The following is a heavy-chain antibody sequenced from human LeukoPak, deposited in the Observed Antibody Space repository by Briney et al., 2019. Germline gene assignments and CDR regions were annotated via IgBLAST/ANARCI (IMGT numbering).Heavy chain of an antibody. Sequence: SETLSLTCTVSGGSSSSYYWSWLRQPPGKGLEWIGYIYYSGSTNYNPSLKSRVTISVDTSKNQFSLKLSSVTAADTAVYYCARFSMVRGEGGNWFDPWGQGTLVTVSS. V-gene: IGHV4-59*01. CDR1: GGSSSSYY. D-gene: IGHD3-10*01. CDR3: ARFSMVRGEGGNWFDP. CDR2: IYYSGST. J-gene: IGHJ5*02.